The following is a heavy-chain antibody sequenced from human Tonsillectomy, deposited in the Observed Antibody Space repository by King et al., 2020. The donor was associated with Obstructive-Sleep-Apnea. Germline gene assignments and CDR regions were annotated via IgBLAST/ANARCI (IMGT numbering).Heavy chain of an antibody. J-gene: IGHJ4*02. D-gene: IGHD6-25*01. V-gene: IGHV1-2*02. CDR3: ARDGAADHQRRSNFFDY. CDR1: GYTFTGDY. Sequence: VQLVESGAEVKEPGASVKVSCKTSGYTFTGDYVHWVRQAPGQGLEWMGWINPNSGGTDYAQQLQGRATMTRDTSITTAYMELSRLRSDDTAVYYCARDGAADHQRRSNFFDYWGPGALVPVSP. CDR2: INPNSGGT.